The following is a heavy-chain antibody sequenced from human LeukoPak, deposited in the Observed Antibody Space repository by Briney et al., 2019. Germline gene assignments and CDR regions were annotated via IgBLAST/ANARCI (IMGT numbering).Heavy chain of an antibody. CDR1: GFTFSNAW. CDR3: AREDDWNYEDY. J-gene: IGHJ4*02. D-gene: IGHD1-7*01. V-gene: IGHV3-7*01. Sequence: GGSLRLSCAASGFTFSNAWMSWVRQAPGKGLEWVANIKQDGSGKYYVDSVKGRFTISRDNAKNSLYLQMNSLRAEDTAIYYCAREDDWNYEDYWGQGTLVTVSS. CDR2: IKQDGSGK.